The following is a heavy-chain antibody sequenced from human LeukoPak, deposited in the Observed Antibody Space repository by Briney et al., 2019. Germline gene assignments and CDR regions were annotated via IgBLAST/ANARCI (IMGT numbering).Heavy chain of an antibody. CDR1: GFTFTTFA. CDR2: INHNGAST. D-gene: IGHD2-21*02. Sequence: GGSLRLSCAASGFTFTTFAMSWVRHTPGKGLQWVSAINHNGASTYCADSVRGRFTISRDNSRNTLYLQLNSLRVEDTAVYYCVKRAYCGGDCYPDYWGQGTLVTVSS. CDR3: VKRAYCGGDCYPDY. V-gene: IGHV3-23*01. J-gene: IGHJ4*02.